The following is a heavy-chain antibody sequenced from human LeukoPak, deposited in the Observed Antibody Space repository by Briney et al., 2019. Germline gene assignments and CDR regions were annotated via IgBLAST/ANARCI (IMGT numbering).Heavy chain of an antibody. Sequence: SETLSLTCAVYGGSFSGYYWSWIRQPPGKGLEWIGEINHSGSTNYNPSLKSRVTISVDTSKNQCSLKLSSVTAADTAVYYCARTHCSGGSCYSRKRNYYYGMDVWGQGTTVTVSS. CDR3: ARTHCSGGSCYSRKRNYYYGMDV. CDR1: GGSFSGYY. V-gene: IGHV4-34*01. CDR2: INHSGST. D-gene: IGHD2-15*01. J-gene: IGHJ6*02.